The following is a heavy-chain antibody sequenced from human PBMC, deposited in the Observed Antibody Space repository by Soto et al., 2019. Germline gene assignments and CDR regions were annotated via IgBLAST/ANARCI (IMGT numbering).Heavy chain of an antibody. Sequence: SEALSLTCTVSGGSISSYYWSWIRQPPGKGLEWIGYIYYSGSTNYNPSLKSRVTISVDTSKNQFSLKLSSVTAADTAAYYCARGGNHDYGDYSFDYWGQGTLVTVSS. D-gene: IGHD4-17*01. CDR2: IYYSGST. V-gene: IGHV4-59*01. CDR1: GGSISSYY. J-gene: IGHJ4*02. CDR3: ARGGNHDYGDYSFDY.